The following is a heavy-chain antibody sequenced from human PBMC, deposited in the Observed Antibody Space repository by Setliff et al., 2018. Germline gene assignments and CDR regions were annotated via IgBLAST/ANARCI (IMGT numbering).Heavy chain of an antibody. Sequence: NPSETLSLTCTVSGGSISNYYWSWIRQPPGKGLEWIGYIYYSGTTNSIPSLKSRVTISVDASKNQFSLKLSPVTAADTAVYYCARHHAQYYSDSSGYFYEDWYFDLWGRGTLVTVS. V-gene: IGHV4-59*08. CDR2: IYYSGTT. CDR1: GGSISNYY. CDR3: ARHHAQYYSDSSGYFYEDWYFDL. J-gene: IGHJ2*01. D-gene: IGHD3-22*01.